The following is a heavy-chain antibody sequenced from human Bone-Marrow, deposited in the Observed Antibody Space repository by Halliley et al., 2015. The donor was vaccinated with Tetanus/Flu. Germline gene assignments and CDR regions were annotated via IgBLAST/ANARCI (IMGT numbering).Heavy chain of an antibody. J-gene: IGHJ4*03. CDR1: GNTFTTSW. Sequence: QLVQSGAEVKKPGEPLRISCKGSGNTFTTSWIAWVRQLPEKGLEWMGIVFPDDSDTIYNPSFQGLITISADKSLKTAYLQWSGLKAPDPAIYYCAKHVMYRGGRLDYFDSWGQGTLVIASS. D-gene: IGHD3-10*01. V-gene: IGHV5-51*01. CDR2: VFPDDSDT. CDR3: AKHVMYRGGRLDYFDS.